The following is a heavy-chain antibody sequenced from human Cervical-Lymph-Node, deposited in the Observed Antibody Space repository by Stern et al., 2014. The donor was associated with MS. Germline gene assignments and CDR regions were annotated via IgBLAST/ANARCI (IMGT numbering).Heavy chain of an antibody. J-gene: IGHJ5*01. D-gene: IGHD1-26*01. Sequence: QVQLQESGPGLVKPSETVSLTCTVSGGYMSSKYWNWIRQPPGKGLEWNGYIYSDGSTNYNPSLKSRVIISLDTSTNQFSLSLTSVTAADTAVYYCARVTGRGTRQNWFDSWGQGTLVTVSS. CDR1: GGYMSSKY. CDR2: IYSDGST. CDR3: ARVTGRGTRQNWFDS. V-gene: IGHV4-59*01.